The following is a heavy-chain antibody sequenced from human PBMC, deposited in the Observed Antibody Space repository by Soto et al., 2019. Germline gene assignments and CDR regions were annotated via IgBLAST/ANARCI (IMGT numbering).Heavy chain of an antibody. CDR2: ISGGGGTT. J-gene: IGHJ4*02. CDR3: AKANGYSTSHYFDN. CDR1: GFTFSIYA. Sequence: VQLLESGGGLVQPGGSLRLSCAASGFTFSIYAMTWVRQTPGKGLEWVSHISGGGGTTNYADSVKGRFTISRDNSKNTLYLQLNSLRADDTAVFYCAKANGYSTSHYFDNWGQGILVTVSS. D-gene: IGHD6-6*01. V-gene: IGHV3-23*01.